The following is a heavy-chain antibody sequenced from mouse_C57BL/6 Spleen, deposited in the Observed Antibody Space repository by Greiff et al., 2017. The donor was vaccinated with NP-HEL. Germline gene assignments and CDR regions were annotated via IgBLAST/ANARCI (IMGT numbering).Heavy chain of an antibody. V-gene: IGHV1-19*01. CDR2: INPYNGGT. Sequence: EVQLQQSGPVLVKPGASVKMSCKASGYTFTDYYMNWVKQSHGKSLEWIGVINPYNGGTSYNQKFKGKATLTVDKSSSTAYMELNSLTSEDSAVYYCARWWDYGSSPYYWGQGTTLTVSS. D-gene: IGHD1-1*01. CDR3: ARWWDYGSSPYY. J-gene: IGHJ2*01. CDR1: GYTFTDYY.